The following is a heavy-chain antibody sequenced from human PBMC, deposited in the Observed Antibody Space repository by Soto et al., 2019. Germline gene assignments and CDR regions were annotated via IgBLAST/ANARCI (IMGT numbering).Heavy chain of an antibody. CDR2: IYPGDSDA. CDR1: GYTFSKYW. D-gene: IGHD3-10*01. J-gene: IGHJ4*02. V-gene: IGHV5-51*01. Sequence: GASLKICCKGSGYTFSKYWIGWVRQTPGKGLEWMGMIYPGDSDARYSPSFEGQVTFSVDKSINTAYLQWNSLKASDTAMYYCARQGGEYNTMSDYWGQGTLVTV. CDR3: ARQGGEYNTMSDY.